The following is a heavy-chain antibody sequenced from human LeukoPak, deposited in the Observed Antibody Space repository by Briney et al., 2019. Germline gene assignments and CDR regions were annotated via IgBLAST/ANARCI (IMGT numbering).Heavy chain of an antibody. V-gene: IGHV5-51*01. CDR3: ARAIKSSGWLDF. Sequence: GESLKISCKGFGYSFNNYWIGWVRQMPGKGLEWRGIIYPGDSDTRYSPSFQGQFTISADKSINTAYLQWSSLKASDTAMYFCARAIKSSGWLDFWGQGTLVTVSS. D-gene: IGHD6-19*01. CDR2: IYPGDSDT. CDR1: GYSFNNYW. J-gene: IGHJ4*02.